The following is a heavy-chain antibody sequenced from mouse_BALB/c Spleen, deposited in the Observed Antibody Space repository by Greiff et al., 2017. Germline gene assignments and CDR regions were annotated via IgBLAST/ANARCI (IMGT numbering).Heavy chain of an antibody. CDR1: GFTFSSYT. J-gene: IGHJ4*01. CDR2: ISSGGSYT. D-gene: IGHD1-3*01. CDR3: TREVDDYYAMDY. V-gene: IGHV5-6-4*01. Sequence: EVQRVESGGGLVQPGGSLKLSCAASGFTFSSYTMSWVRQTPEKRLEWVATISSGGSYTYYPDSVKGRFTISRDNAKNTLYLRMSSLKSEDTAMYYCTREVDDYYAMDYWGQGTSVTVSS.